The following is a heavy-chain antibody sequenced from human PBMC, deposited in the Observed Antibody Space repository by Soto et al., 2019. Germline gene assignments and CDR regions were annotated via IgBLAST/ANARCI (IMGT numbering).Heavy chain of an antibody. CDR3: ARDKITGLFDY. D-gene: IGHD2-8*02. V-gene: IGHV4-39*07. Sequence: SETLSPTCPVSGGSISSSSYYWGWIRQPPGKGLEWIGRIYFRGSTYYNPSLKSRVTISVDTSKNQFSLKLTSVTAADTAVYYCARDKITGLFDYWGQGTLVTVSS. J-gene: IGHJ4*02. CDR2: IYFRGST. CDR1: GGSISSSSYY.